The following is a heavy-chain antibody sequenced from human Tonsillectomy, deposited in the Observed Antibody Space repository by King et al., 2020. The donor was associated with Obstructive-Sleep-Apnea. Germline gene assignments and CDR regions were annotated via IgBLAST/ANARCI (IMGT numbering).Heavy chain of an antibody. Sequence: VQLQQWGAGLLKPSETLSLTCAVFGGSLSDYYWSWIRQPPGKGLEWIGEINHSGRTNYNSSLKSRVTISIDTSKNQFSLKLSSVTAADTAVYYCAIISGYYNYWGQGTLVTVSS. J-gene: IGHJ4*02. CDR3: AIISGYYNY. D-gene: IGHD3-3*01. CDR2: INHSGRT. V-gene: IGHV4-34*01. CDR1: GGSLSDYY.